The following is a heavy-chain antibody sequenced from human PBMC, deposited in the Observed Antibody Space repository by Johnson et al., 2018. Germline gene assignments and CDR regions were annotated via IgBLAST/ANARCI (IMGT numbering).Heavy chain of an antibody. CDR2: ISFSSTYI. D-gene: IGHD2-15*01. Sequence: VQLVESGGGLVKPGGSLRLCCAASGFTFNNYNMIWVRQAPGKGLEWVSCISFSSTYIYYADSVKGRFTISRDNSENSVFRQMDMLRADDSAVYYCARAGYCSGSGCYSDHWGQGTLVTVSS. CDR3: ARAGYCSGSGCYSDH. V-gene: IGHV3-21*01. CDR1: GFTFNNYN. J-gene: IGHJ4*02.